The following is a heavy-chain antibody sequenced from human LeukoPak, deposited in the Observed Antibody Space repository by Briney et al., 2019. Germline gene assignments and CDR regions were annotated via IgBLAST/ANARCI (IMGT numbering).Heavy chain of an antibody. CDR2: INHSGST. V-gene: IGHV4-34*01. J-gene: IGHJ5*02. Sequence: SETLSLTCAVYGGSFSGYYWSWIRQPPGKGLEWIGEINHSGSTNHNPSLKSRVTISVDTSKSQFSLKLSSVTAADTAVYYCARVRNLRNWFDPWGQGTLVTVSS. CDR1: GGSFSGYY. CDR3: ARVRNLRNWFDP.